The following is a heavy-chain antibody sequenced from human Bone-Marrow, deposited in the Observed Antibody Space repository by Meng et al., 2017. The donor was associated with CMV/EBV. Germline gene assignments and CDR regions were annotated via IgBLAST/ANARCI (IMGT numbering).Heavy chain of an antibody. CDR2: ISSSGITI. J-gene: IGHJ6*02. Sequence: GSLRLPCAASGFTFSDYYLSWIRQAPGKGLECVSYISSSGITIYYAGSVKGRFTIPRDNAKNSLYLQMNSLRAEDTAVYYCARTTRDYGMDVWGQGATVTVSS. CDR1: GFTFSDYY. D-gene: IGHD1-26*01. CDR3: ARTTRDYGMDV. V-gene: IGHV3-11*01.